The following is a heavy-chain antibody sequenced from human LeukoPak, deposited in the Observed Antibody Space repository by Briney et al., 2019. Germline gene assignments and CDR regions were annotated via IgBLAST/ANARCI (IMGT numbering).Heavy chain of an antibody. V-gene: IGHV3-74*01. CDR1: GFTFSSYW. CDR2: INSDGSST. Sequence: PGGSLRLSCAASGFTFSSYWMHWVRQAPGKGLVWVSRINSDGSSTSYADSVKGRFTISRDNAKNTLYLQMNSLRAEDTAVYYCARAVDIVATYGMDVWGQGTTVTVSS. D-gene: IGHD5-12*01. CDR3: ARAVDIVATYGMDV. J-gene: IGHJ6*02.